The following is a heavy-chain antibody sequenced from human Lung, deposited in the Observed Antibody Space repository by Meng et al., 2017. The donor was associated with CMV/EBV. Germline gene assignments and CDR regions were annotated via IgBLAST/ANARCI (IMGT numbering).Heavy chain of an antibody. CDR1: GYTFINHG. J-gene: IGHJ6*02. V-gene: IGHV1-18*01. CDR2: ISTYSGNT. Sequence: SVKVSXKASGYTFINHGFSWVRQAPGQGLEWMGWISTYSGNTNYAQKFQGRVTMSTDTSTNTAYMELRSLRSDDTAVYYCARDFVPFGATAVYYGMDVWGQGTAVTVSS. D-gene: IGHD6-13*01. CDR3: ARDFVPFGATAVYYGMDV.